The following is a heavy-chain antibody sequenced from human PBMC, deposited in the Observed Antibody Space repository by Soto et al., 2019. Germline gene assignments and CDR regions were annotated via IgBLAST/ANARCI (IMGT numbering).Heavy chain of an antibody. CDR2: IIPIFGTA. CDR1: GGTFSSYA. V-gene: IGHV1-69*12. J-gene: IGHJ4*02. CDR3: ARGQTGGGWGYYFDY. D-gene: IGHD3-16*01. Sequence: QVQLVQSGAEVKKPGSSVKVSCKASGGTFSSYAIDWVRQAPGQGLEWMGGIIPIFGTADYAQKFQGRVTSTAAESTSTAYMELSSLRSEDTAVYYCARGQTGGGWGYYFDYWGQGTLVTVSS.